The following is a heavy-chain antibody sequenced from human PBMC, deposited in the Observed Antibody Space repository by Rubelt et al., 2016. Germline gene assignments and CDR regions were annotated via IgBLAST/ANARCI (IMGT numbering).Heavy chain of an antibody. CDR3: ARGMGRGRSSEYFDS. V-gene: IGHV4-59*01. CDR2: IYYSGTT. CDR1: GGSISSYY. J-gene: IGHJ4*02. D-gene: IGHD2-15*01. Sequence: QVQLQESGPGLVKPSETLSLTCTVSGGSISSYYWSWIRQPPGKGLEWIAYIYYSGTTNYNPSVKSGVTISIDTSKNQFFLELRSVTAADTAVYYCARGMGRGRSSEYFDSWGQGTLVTVSS.